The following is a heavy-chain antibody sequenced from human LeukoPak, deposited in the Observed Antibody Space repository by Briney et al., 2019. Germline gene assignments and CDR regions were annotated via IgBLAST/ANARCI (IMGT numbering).Heavy chain of an antibody. CDR2: LTDSGGTT. V-gene: IGHV3-23*01. J-gene: IGHJ4*02. D-gene: IGHD4-17*01. CDR3: AKVIGDYGQLSYYFDY. Sequence: PGGSLRLSCAASGFTFSSSAMSWVRQAPGKGLEWVSTLTDSGGTTYYADSVKGRFTISSDNSKNTLYLQMNSLRAEDTAVYYCAKVIGDYGQLSYYFDYWGQGTLVTVSS. CDR1: GFTFSSSA.